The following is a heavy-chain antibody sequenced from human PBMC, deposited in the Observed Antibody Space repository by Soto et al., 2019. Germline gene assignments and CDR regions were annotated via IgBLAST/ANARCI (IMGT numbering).Heavy chain of an antibody. CDR1: RGSFSGYY. D-gene: IGHD3-9*01. V-gene: IGHV4-34*01. Sequence: SETLSLTCAVCRGSFSGYYWSWIRQPPGKGLEWIGEINRSGSTNYNPSLKSRVTISVDTSKNQFSLKLSSVTAADTAVYYCERVRPNILTGYLDYCRKGTLVTVS. CDR2: INRSGST. J-gene: IGHJ4*02. CDR3: ERVRPNILTGYLDY.